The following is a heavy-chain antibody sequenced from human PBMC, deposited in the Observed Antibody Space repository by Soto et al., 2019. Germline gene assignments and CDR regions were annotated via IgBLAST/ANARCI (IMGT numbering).Heavy chain of an antibody. CDR2: IYYSGST. CDR1: GDSINNDDYY. D-gene: IGHD2-2*01. Sequence: PSETLSLTCSVSGDSINNDDYYWSWIRQPPGKGLEWIGYIYYSGSTYYNPSLRSRLTISLDTSKNQFSLRLGSVTAADTAVYYCARATVNVVPAGRRGWFDLWGQGTLVTVSS. J-gene: IGHJ5*02. V-gene: IGHV4-30-4*01. CDR3: ARATVNVVPAGRRGWFDL.